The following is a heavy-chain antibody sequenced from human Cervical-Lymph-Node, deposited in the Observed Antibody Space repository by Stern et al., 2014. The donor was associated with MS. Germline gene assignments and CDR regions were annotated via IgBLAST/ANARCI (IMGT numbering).Heavy chain of an antibody. CDR3: APSSAI. CDR1: GFTFSASV. V-gene: IGHV3-73*02. Sequence: LQLQESGGGLVQPGGSLKVSCAASGFTFSASVIHWVRQASGKGLEWVGRIRNKGKNYATAYAVSVKGRFTISRDDSKNTAYLHMNSLKVEDTAVYYCAPSSAIWGRGTMVTVSS. CDR2: IRNKGKNYAT. J-gene: IGHJ3*02.